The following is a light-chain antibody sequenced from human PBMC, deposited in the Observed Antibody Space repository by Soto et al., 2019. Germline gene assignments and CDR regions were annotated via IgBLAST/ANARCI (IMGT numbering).Light chain of an antibody. Sequence: QLVLTQSTSASASLGASVKLTCTLSSGHSSYAIAWHQQQPEKGPRYLMRLNSDGSHNKGDGIPDRFSGSSSGAERYLSISSLQSEDEADYYCQTWGTGIRGVFGGGTKVTVL. J-gene: IGLJ2*01. V-gene: IGLV4-69*01. CDR1: SGHSSYA. CDR3: QTWGTGIRGV. CDR2: LNSDGSH.